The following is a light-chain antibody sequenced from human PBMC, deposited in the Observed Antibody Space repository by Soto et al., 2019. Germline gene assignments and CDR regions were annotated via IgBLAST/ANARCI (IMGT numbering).Light chain of an antibody. CDR3: QQYDNWPSWT. Sequence: EMLMTQSPATRSVSPGERATLSCRASQSVSNHLAWYQQKPGQAPRLLIYGASTRATGIPARFSGSGSGTEFTLTISSLQSEDLAVYYCQQYDNWPSWTFGQGTKVEIK. CDR2: GAS. J-gene: IGKJ1*01. CDR1: QSVSNH. V-gene: IGKV3-15*01.